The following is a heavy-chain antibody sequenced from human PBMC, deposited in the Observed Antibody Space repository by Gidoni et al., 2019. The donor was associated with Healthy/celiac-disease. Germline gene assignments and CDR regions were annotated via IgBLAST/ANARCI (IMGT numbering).Heavy chain of an antibody. CDR2: INAGNGNT. D-gene: IGHD2-15*01. V-gene: IGHV1-3*01. J-gene: IGHJ4*02. CDR1: GYTFTSHA. CDR3: ARGVVVVVAATGVDFDY. Sequence: QVQLVQSGAEVKKPGASVKVSCKASGYTFTSHAMHWVRQAPGQRLEWMGWINAGNGNTKYSQKFQGRVTITRDTSASTAYMELSSLRSEDTAVYYCARGVVVVVAATGVDFDYWGQGTLVTVSS.